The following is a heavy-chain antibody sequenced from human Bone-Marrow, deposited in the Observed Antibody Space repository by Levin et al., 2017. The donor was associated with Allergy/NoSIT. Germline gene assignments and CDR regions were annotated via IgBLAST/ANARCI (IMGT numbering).Heavy chain of an antibody. J-gene: IGHJ4*02. V-gene: IGHV3-11*01. D-gene: IGHD6-19*01. CDR2: ISSSGTTK. CDR1: EGTLSDYY. CDR3: ARDRSSGWKYYFES. Sequence: GGSLRLSCAAPEGTLSDYYISWIRQPPGKGLEWISYISSSGTTKYYADSVEGRFTISRDNAKKLVYLEMNSLRAEDTAVYHCARDRSSGWKYYFESWGQGTLVTVSS.